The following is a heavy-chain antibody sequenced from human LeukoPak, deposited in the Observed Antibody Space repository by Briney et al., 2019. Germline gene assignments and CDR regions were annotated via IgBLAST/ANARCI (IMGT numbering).Heavy chain of an antibody. J-gene: IGHJ4*02. CDR1: GFTFSSYV. V-gene: IGHV3-23*01. Sequence: GGSLRLSCAASGFTFSSYVMSWVRQAPGKGLEWVSSISNSGGSTYYADSVKGRFTISRDNSKNTLYLQMNSLRAEDTAVYYCAKDYCSSTSCLFDYWGQGTLVTVSS. CDR3: AKDYCSSTSCLFDY. CDR2: ISNSGGST. D-gene: IGHD2-2*01.